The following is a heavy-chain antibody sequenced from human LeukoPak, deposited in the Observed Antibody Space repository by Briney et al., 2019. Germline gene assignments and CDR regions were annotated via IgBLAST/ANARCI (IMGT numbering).Heavy chain of an antibody. CDR1: GGSISSGDYY. D-gene: IGHD1-1*01. CDR3: ATWMGRRPVDC. Sequence: SETLSLTCTVSGGSISSGDYYWSWIRQPPGKGLEWIGYIYYSGSTYYNPSLKSRVTISVDTSKNQFSLKLSSVTAADTAVYYCATWMGRRPVDCWGQGTLVTVSS. CDR2: IYYSGST. J-gene: IGHJ4*02. V-gene: IGHV4-30-4*01.